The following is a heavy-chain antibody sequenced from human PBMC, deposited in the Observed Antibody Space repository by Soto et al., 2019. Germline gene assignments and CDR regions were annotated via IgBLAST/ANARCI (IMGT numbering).Heavy chain of an antibody. CDR3: ARAVITNSGVFDY. Sequence: QVQLVQSGAEVKKPGASVKVSCKASGYTFTNYGISWVRQAPGQGLEWMGWITYNGDTNYPQKLQGRVTMTTDTSTSTAYMELRSLTSNDTAVYYCARAVITNSGVFDYWGQGTLVTVSS. D-gene: IGHD2-21*01. J-gene: IGHJ4*02. CDR1: GYTFTNYG. V-gene: IGHV1-18*01. CDR2: ITYNGDT.